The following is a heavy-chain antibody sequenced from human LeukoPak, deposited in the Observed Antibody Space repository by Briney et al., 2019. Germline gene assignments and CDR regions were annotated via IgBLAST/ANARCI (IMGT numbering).Heavy chain of an antibody. CDR2: IYYSGTI. CDR1: GGSISPYY. CDR3: ARDRGSAVGFDY. V-gene: IGHV4-59*01. Sequence: SETLSLTCSVSGGSISPYYWSWIRQPPGKGLEWIGYIYYSGTINYNPSLKSRVTISVDTSKNQFSLKMSSVTDAETAVYYCARDRGSAVGFDYWGQGTLVTVSS. D-gene: IGHD5-12*01. J-gene: IGHJ4*02.